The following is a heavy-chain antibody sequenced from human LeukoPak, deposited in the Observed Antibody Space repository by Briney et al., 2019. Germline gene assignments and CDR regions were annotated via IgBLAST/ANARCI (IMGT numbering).Heavy chain of an antibody. Sequence: GGSLRLSCAASGFTFSSYAISWVRQAPGKGLEWVSAISGSGGSTYYADPVKGRFTISRDNSKNTLYLQMNSLRAEDTAVYYCAKHPRHIVVVTAIYFDYWGQGTLVTVSS. J-gene: IGHJ4*02. D-gene: IGHD2-21*02. CDR3: AKHPRHIVVVTAIYFDY. CDR1: GFTFSSYA. V-gene: IGHV3-23*01. CDR2: ISGSGGST.